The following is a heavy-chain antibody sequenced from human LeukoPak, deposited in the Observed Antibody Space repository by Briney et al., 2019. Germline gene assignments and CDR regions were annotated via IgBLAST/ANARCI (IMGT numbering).Heavy chain of an antibody. Sequence: GGSLRLSCAASGFTFSSYGMHWVRQAPGKGLEWVAVIWYDGNNKYYADSVRGRFTISRDNSKNTLYLQMNSLRAEDTAVYYCARSTSSEYDIYHFDYWGQGTLVTVSS. CDR3: ARSTSSEYDIYHFDY. V-gene: IGHV3-33*01. J-gene: IGHJ4*02. CDR1: GFTFSSYG. CDR2: IWYDGNNK. D-gene: IGHD3-9*01.